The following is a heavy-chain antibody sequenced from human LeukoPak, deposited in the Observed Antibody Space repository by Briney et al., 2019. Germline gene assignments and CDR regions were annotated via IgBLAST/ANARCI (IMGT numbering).Heavy chain of an antibody. Sequence: SETLSLTCTVSGGSISSYYWSWIRQPPGKGLEWIGYIYYSGSTNYNPSLKRRVTISVEKSKIQFSLKLSSVTAADTAVYYCASHLEYGSGDDAFDIWGQGTMVTVSS. D-gene: IGHD3-10*01. V-gene: IGHV4-59*08. CDR1: GGSISSYY. J-gene: IGHJ3*02. CDR2: IYYSGST. CDR3: ASHLEYGSGDDAFDI.